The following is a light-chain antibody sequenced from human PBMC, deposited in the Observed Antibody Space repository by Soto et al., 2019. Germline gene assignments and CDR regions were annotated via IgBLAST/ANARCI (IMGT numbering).Light chain of an antibody. Sequence: QSALTPPASVSGSPGQSITISCTGTSSDVGGYNYVSWYQQHPGKAPKLMIYDVSNRPSGVSNRFSGSKSGNTASLTISGLQAEDEAEYYCSSYTSSSTEFGGGTKLTVL. J-gene: IGLJ2*01. CDR2: DVS. V-gene: IGLV2-14*01. CDR1: SSDVGGYNY. CDR3: SSYTSSSTE.